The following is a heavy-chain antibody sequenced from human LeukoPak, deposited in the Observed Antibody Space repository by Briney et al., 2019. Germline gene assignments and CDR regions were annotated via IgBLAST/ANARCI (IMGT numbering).Heavy chain of an antibody. V-gene: IGHV3-7*01. CDR1: GFSISNFL. CDR2: INKDGSEK. Sequence: PGGSLRLSCAASGFSISNFLMHWVRQAPGEGLEWVAIINKDGSEKRYVDSVKGRFTLSRDNAKNSVYLQMNSLRAEDTALYYCVTDGDKWNDFEYWGQGTLVTVSS. D-gene: IGHD1-1*01. J-gene: IGHJ4*02. CDR3: VTDGDKWNDFEY.